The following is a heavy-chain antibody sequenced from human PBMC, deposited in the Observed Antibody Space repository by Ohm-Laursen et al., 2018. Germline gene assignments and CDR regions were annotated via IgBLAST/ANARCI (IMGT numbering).Heavy chain of an antibody. J-gene: IGHJ4*02. CDR3: ARDEASRLNVMITFGGVIVLDY. V-gene: IGHV3-21*01. CDR1: GFTFSSYS. Sequence: SLRLSCTASGFTFSSYSMNWVRQAPGKGLEWVSSISSSSSYIYYADSVKGRFTISRDNAKNTLYLQMNSLRAEDTAVYYCARDEASRLNVMITFGGVIVLDYWGQGTLVTVSS. D-gene: IGHD3-16*02. CDR2: ISSSSSYI.